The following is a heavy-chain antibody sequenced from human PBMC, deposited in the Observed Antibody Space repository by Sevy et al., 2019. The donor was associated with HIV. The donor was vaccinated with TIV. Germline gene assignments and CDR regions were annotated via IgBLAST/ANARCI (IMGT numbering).Heavy chain of an antibody. D-gene: IGHD6-19*01. V-gene: IGHV4-61*01. Sequence: SETLSLTCTVSGGSVSSGSYYWSWIRQPPGKGLEWIGYIYSSARTNYNPSLKSRVTISVDTAKNAFSLKLSSVTAADTAVYYCARDRGSSGWYPFDYWGQGTLVTVSS. CDR2: IYSSART. CDR1: GGSVSSGSYY. J-gene: IGHJ4*02. CDR3: ARDRGSSGWYPFDY.